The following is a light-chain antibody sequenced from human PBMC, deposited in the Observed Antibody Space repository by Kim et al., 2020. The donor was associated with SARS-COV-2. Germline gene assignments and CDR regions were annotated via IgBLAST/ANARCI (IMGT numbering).Light chain of an antibody. CDR2: DVS. V-gene: IGLV2-14*03. CDR3: SSYTSSSTLYV. CDR1: SEYVGGLNY. Sequence: QSLTISCDGSSEYVGGLNYVSWYQQHPGKAPKRMIYDVSKRPSGVSNRFSGSKSGNTASLTISGLQAEDEADYYCSSYTSSSTLYVFGTGTKVTVL. J-gene: IGLJ1*01.